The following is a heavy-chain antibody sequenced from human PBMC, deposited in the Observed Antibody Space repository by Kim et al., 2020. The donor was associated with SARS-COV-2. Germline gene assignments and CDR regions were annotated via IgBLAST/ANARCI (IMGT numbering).Heavy chain of an antibody. Sequence: SETLSLTCAVYGGSFSGYYWSWIRQPPGKGLEWIGEINHSGSTNYNPSLKSRVTISVDTSKNQFSLKLSSVTAADTAVYYCARGPRKLHPTRYCSSTSCYFNNWFDPWGQGTLVTVSS. CDR2: INHSGST. CDR3: ARGPRKLHPTRYCSSTSCYFNNWFDP. J-gene: IGHJ5*02. V-gene: IGHV4-34*01. D-gene: IGHD2-2*01. CDR1: GGSFSGYY.